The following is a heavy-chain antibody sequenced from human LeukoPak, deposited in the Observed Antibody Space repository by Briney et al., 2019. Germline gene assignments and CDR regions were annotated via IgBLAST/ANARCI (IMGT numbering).Heavy chain of an antibody. CDR3: AREKYYYYGSGSFSYFDY. CDR2: IIPIFGTA. D-gene: IGHD3-10*01. V-gene: IGHV1-69*13. J-gene: IGHJ4*02. CDR1: GGTFSSYA. Sequence: SVKVSCRASGGTFSSYAISWVRQAPGQGLEWMGGIIPIFGTANYAQKFQGRVTITADESTSTAYMELSSLRSEDTAVYYCAREKYYYYGSGSFSYFDYWGQGTLVTVSS.